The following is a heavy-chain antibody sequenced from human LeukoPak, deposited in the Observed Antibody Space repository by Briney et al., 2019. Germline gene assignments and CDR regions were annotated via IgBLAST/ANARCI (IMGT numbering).Heavy chain of an antibody. CDR3: AKGRTFGYGPFDY. J-gene: IGHJ4*02. CDR2: ISGSGGST. CDR1: RFTFSSYG. D-gene: IGHD5-12*01. Sequence: GGSLRLSCAASRFTFSSYGMSWVRQAPGKGLEWVSAISGSGGSTYYADSVKGRFTISRDNAKNSLYLQMNSLRPEDTALYYCAKGRTFGYGPFDYWGQGTLVTVSS. V-gene: IGHV3-23*01.